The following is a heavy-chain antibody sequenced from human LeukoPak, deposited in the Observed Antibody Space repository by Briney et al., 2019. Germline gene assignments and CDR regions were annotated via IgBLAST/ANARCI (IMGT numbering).Heavy chain of an antibody. CDR3: ARASGSSGD. Sequence: PSETLSLTCAVYGGSFSGYYWSLIRQPPGKGLEWIGDINHSGSTNYNPSLKSRVTISLDTSKNQFSLKLSSVTAADTAVYYCARASGSSGDWGQGTLVTVSS. D-gene: IGHD1-26*01. V-gene: IGHV4-34*01. J-gene: IGHJ4*02. CDR1: GGSFSGYY. CDR2: INHSGST.